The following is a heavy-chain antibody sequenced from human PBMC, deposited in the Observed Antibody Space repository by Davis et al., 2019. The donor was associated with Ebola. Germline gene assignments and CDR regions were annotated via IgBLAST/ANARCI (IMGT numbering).Heavy chain of an antibody. V-gene: IGHV4-39*01. CDR3: ARWAIGSKERYYFDY. CDR2: IYYSGST. D-gene: IGHD2-15*01. J-gene: IGHJ4*02. Sequence: MPSETLSLTCTVSGGSISSSSYYWGWIRQPPGKGLEWIGSIYYSGSTYYNPSLKSRVTISVDTSKNQFSLKLSSVTAADTAVYYCARWAIGSKERYYFDYWGQGTLVTVSS. CDR1: GGSISSSSYY.